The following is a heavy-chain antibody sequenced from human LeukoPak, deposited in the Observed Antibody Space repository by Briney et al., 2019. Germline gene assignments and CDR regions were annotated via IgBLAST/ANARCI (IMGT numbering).Heavy chain of an antibody. V-gene: IGHV3-64*01. CDR2: ISSNGGST. J-gene: IGHJ3*02. CDR3: ARGRRGKIGGAFDI. Sequence: PGGSLRLSCAASGFTFSSYAMHWVRQAPGKGLEYVSAISSNGGSTYYANSVKGRFTISRDNSKNTLQLQMGSRRAEDMAVYYCARGRRGKIGGAFDIWGQGTMVTVSS. D-gene: IGHD4-23*01. CDR1: GFTFSSYA.